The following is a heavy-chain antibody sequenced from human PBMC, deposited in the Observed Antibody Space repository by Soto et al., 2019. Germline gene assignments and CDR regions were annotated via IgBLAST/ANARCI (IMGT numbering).Heavy chain of an antibody. D-gene: IGHD3-16*01. Sequence: QVQLQESGPGLVKPSETLSLTCTVSGGSISSYYWSWIRQPPGKGLEWIGYIYYSGSTNYNPSLTSTVTISVDTSNNQFSLRLSSLTAPAKAVYYCGSRWGDAFDIWGQGTMVTVSS. CDR3: GSRWGDAFDI. V-gene: IGHV4-59*08. CDR1: GGSISSYY. J-gene: IGHJ3*02. CDR2: IYYSGST.